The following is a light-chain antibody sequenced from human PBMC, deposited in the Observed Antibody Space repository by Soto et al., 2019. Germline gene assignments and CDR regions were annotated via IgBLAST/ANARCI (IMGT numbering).Light chain of an antibody. J-gene: IGKJ4*01. CDR2: DAS. V-gene: IGKV3-11*01. Sequence: EIVLTQSPTTLSLSPGERATLSCRASQSVSSCLAWYQQKPGQAPRLLIYDASNRATGIPGRFSGSGSGTDFTLTISSLESEDFAVYYCQQRGDWPLTFGGGTKVDIK. CDR1: QSVSSC. CDR3: QQRGDWPLT.